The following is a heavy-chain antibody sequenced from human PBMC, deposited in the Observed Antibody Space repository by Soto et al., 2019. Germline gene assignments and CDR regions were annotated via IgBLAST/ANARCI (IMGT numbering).Heavy chain of an antibody. CDR2: IYYSGST. CDR1: GGSISSSSYY. Sequence: PSETLSLTCTVSGGSISSSSYYWGWIRQPPGKGLEWIGSIYYSGSTYYNPSLKSRVTISVDTSKNQFSLKLSSVTAADTAVYYCARLPSLLWFGENMDVWGQGTTVTVSS. CDR3: ARLPSLLWFGENMDV. V-gene: IGHV4-39*01. J-gene: IGHJ6*02. D-gene: IGHD3-10*01.